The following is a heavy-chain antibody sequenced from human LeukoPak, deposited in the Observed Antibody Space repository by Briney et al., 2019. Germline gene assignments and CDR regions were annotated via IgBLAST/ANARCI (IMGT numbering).Heavy chain of an antibody. D-gene: IGHD3-22*01. J-gene: IGHJ4*02. Sequence: GGSMRLSCAASGFTFSSYEMNWVRQAPGKGLEWVSYISSSGSTIYYADSVKGRFTISRDNAKNSLYLQMNSLRAEDTAVYYCARGSDSSGYYLCLFDYWGQGTLVTVSS. CDR1: GFTFSSYE. V-gene: IGHV3-48*03. CDR3: ARGSDSSGYYLCLFDY. CDR2: ISSSGSTI.